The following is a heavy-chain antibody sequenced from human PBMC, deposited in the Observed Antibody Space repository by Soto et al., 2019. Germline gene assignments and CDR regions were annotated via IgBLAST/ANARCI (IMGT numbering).Heavy chain of an antibody. CDR3: ARDLELRITIFGVVTKYGMDV. V-gene: IGHV1-18*04. CDR2: ISAYNGNT. D-gene: IGHD3-3*01. J-gene: IGHJ6*02. CDR1: GYTFTSYC. Sequence: ASVNVSCKASGYTFTSYCMSWVRQAPGQGLEWMGWISAYNGNTNYAQKLQGRVTMTTDTSTSTAYMELRSLRSDDTAVYYCARDLELRITIFGVVTKYGMDVWGQGTTVTVSS.